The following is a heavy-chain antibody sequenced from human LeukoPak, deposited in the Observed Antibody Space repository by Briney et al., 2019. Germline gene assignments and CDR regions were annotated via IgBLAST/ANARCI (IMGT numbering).Heavy chain of an antibody. V-gene: IGHV3-11*04. CDR3: ARTCSSTSCYALDY. D-gene: IGHD2-2*01. CDR1: GFSFSDYY. CDR2: IRSSGSTI. Sequence: PGGSLRLSCAASGFSFSDYYMSWIRQAPGKGLEWVSYIRSSGSTIYYVDSVKGRFTISRDNSKNTLYLQMNSLRAEDTAVYYCARTCSSTSCYALDYWGQGTLVTVSS. J-gene: IGHJ4*02.